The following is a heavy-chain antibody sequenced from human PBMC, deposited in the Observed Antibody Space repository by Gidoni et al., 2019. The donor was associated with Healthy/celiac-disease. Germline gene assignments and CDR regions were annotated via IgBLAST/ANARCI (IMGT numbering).Heavy chain of an antibody. CDR2: ISYDGSNK. J-gene: IGHJ4*02. D-gene: IGHD3-22*01. V-gene: IGHV3-30*03. CDR1: GFTVSSYG. Sequence: QVQLVASGGGVVQPGRSLRLSCAASGFTVSSYGMHWVRQAPGKGLEWVAVISYDGSNKYYADSVKGRFTISRDNSKNTLYLQMNSLRAEDTAVYYCVYARYYYDSSGYDEDYWGQGTLVTVSS. CDR3: VYARYYYDSSGYDEDY.